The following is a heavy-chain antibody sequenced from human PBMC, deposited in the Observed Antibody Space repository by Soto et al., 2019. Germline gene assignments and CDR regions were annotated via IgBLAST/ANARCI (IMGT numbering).Heavy chain of an antibody. J-gene: IGHJ4*02. D-gene: IGHD5-12*01. CDR1: GGSVSSGSYY. V-gene: IGHV4-61*01. CDR2: IYYSGST. CDR3: ARGGRDGYNNFDY. Sequence: PSETLSLTCTVSGGSVSSGSYYWSWIRQPPGKGLEWIGYIYYSGSTNYNPSLKSRVTISVDTSKNQFPLKLSSVTAADTAVYYCARGGRDGYNNFDYWGQGTLVTVSS.